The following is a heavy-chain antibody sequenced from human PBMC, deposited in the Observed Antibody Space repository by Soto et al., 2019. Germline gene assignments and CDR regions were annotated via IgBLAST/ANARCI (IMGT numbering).Heavy chain of an antibody. Sequence: GESLKISCKGSGYSFTSYWIGWVRQMPGKGLEWMGIIYPGDSDTRYSPSFQGQVTISADKSISTAYLQWSSLKASDTAMYYCARAVPAAIDAFDIWGQGTMVTVSS. CDR3: ARAVPAAIDAFDI. CDR2: IYPGDSDT. CDR1: GYSFTSYW. D-gene: IGHD2-2*01. V-gene: IGHV5-51*01. J-gene: IGHJ3*02.